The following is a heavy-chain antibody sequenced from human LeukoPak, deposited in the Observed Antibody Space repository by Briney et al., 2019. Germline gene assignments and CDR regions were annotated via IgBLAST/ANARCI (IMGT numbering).Heavy chain of an antibody. J-gene: IGHJ4*02. CDR1: GFTFSSYD. V-gene: IGHV3-23*01. Sequence: PGGSLRLSCAASGFTFSSYDMSWVRQAPGKGLEWVSAISGSGGSTYYADSVKGRFTISRDNSKNTLYLQMNSLRAEDTAVYYCAKDPKYSGSYYFDYWGQGTLVTVSS. D-gene: IGHD1-26*01. CDR3: AKDPKYSGSYYFDY. CDR2: ISGSGGST.